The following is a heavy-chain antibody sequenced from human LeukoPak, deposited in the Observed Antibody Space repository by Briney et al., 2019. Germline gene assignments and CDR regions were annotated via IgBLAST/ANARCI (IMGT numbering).Heavy chain of an antibody. Sequence: GESLQISCQTSGFIFTDNWIAWVRQMPGKGLEWLGFIYPGKSDIRYSPSFQGQVSISADKSINTAYLEWSGLKASDTAIYYCARQGAAGKYYYYYMDVWGKGTTVTVSS. CDR1: GFIFTDNW. J-gene: IGHJ6*03. V-gene: IGHV5-51*01. CDR3: ARQGAAGKYYYYYMDV. D-gene: IGHD6-13*01. CDR2: IYPGKSDI.